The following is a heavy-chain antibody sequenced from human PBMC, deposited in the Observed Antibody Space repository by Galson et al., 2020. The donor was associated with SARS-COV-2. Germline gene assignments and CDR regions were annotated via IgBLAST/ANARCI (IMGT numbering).Heavy chain of an antibody. D-gene: IGHD3-10*01. CDR1: GFTFDDYA. Sequence: GGSLRLSCAAPGFTFDDYAMHWVRQAPGKGLEWVSGISWNSGSIGYADSVKGRFTISRDNAKNSLYLQMNSLRAEDTALYYCAKAEDGSGSYNWFDPWGQGTLVTVSS. J-gene: IGHJ5*02. CDR2: ISWNSGSI. CDR3: AKAEDGSGSYNWFDP. V-gene: IGHV3-9*01.